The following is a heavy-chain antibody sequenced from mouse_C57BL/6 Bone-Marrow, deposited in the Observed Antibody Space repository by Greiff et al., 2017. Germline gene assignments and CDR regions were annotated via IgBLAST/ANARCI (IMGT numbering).Heavy chain of an antibody. Sequence: EVQLQQSGAELVRPGASVTLSCTASGFNIKDDYMHWVKQRPEQGLEWIGWIDPENGDTEYASKFQGQATITADTSSNTAYLQLSSLTSEVTAVYCCTTLYGLYYALDYWGQGTSVTVSS. CDR1: GFNIKDDY. D-gene: IGHD1-1*01. CDR2: IDPENGDT. J-gene: IGHJ4*01. V-gene: IGHV14-4*01. CDR3: TTLYGLYYALDY.